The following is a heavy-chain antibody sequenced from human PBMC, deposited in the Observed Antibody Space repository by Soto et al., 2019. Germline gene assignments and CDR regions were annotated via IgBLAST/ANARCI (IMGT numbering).Heavy chain of an antibody. CDR2: SIPIFGTA. J-gene: IGHJ4*02. CDR1: GGTFSNSV. V-gene: IGHV1-69*13. Sequence: SVKVSFKASGGTFSNSVISWVRQAPGQGLEWMGGSIPIFGTANYAQKFQGRVTIIADESTSTAYMEVTSLRSEDTAVYYCARAPILVGVTPYENYFDSWGQGTLVPVSS. CDR3: ARAPILVGVTPYENYFDS. D-gene: IGHD3-3*01.